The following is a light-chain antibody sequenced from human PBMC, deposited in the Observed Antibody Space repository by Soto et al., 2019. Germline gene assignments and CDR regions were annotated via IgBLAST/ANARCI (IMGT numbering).Light chain of an antibody. CDR1: QGVPTKY. CDR2: DVS. Sequence: IVLTQSPGTLSLSPGERATLSCRASQGVPTKYLAWFQQKPGQAPRLLMNDVSTRVTGFPDRFSGSGSETDFTLTISRLEPEDFAVYYCQHDGDSPAFCGGTKVEMK. CDR3: QHDGDSPA. J-gene: IGKJ4*01. V-gene: IGKV3-20*01.